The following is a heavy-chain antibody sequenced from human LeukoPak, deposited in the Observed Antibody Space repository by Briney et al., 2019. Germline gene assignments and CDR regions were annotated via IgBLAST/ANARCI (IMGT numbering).Heavy chain of an antibody. D-gene: IGHD2-21*01. J-gene: IGHJ4*02. CDR2: ISADGDGT. CDR1: GFTFSTYA. CDR3: AKRPDCTATKCFRFEY. Sequence: GGALRLSCAASGFTFSTYAMSWVRQAPGQGLEGVSPISADGDGTYYADSVKGRFTISRDNSKSMLYLQMNSLRADATAVYYCAKRPDCTATKCFRFEYWGQGTLVSVSS. V-gene: IGHV3-23*01.